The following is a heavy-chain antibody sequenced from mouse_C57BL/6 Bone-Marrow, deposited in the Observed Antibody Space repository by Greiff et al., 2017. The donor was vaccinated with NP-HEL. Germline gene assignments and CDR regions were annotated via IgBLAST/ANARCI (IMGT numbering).Heavy chain of an antibody. Sequence: VQLKESGEGLVKPGGSLKLSCAASGFTFSRYAMSWVRQTPEKRLEWVAYISSGGDYIYYADTVKGRFTISRDNARNTLYLQMSSLKSEDTAMYYGTRNNYYGSRYFDVWGTGTTVTVSS. D-gene: IGHD1-1*01. J-gene: IGHJ1*03. V-gene: IGHV5-9-1*02. CDR2: ISSGGDYI. CDR3: TRNNYYGSRYFDV. CDR1: GFTFSRYA.